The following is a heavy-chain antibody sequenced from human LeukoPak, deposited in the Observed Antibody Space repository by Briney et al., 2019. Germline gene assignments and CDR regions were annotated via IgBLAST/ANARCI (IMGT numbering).Heavy chain of an antibody. J-gene: IGHJ4*02. CDR2: IWSDGGNK. CDR3: ARVGSSWCFDY. Sequence: PGGSLRLSCAASGFTFSSYGMHWVRQAPGRGLEWVAVIWSDGGNKYYADSVKGRFTISRDNSENTLYLQMNSLGAEDTAVYYCARVGSSWCFDYWGQGTLVTVSS. CDR1: GFTFSSYG. V-gene: IGHV3-33*01. D-gene: IGHD6-13*01.